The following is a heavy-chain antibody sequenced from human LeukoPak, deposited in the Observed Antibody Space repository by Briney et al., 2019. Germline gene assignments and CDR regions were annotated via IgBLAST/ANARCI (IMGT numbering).Heavy chain of an antibody. CDR1: GFTFSSYW. Sequence: PGGSLRLSCAASGFTFSSYWMHWVRQAPGKGLVWVSRINSDGSSTSYADSVKGRFTISRDNAKNTLYLQMNSLRAEDTAVYYCTSGRTSLNCDYWGQGTLVTVSS. J-gene: IGHJ4*02. V-gene: IGHV3-74*01. CDR2: INSDGSST. CDR3: TSGRTSLNCDY.